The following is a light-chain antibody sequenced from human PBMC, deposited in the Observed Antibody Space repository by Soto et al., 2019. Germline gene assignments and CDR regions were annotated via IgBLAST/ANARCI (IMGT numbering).Light chain of an antibody. CDR2: GAS. Sequence: EIVLTQSPGTLSLSPGERATLSCRASQSVSSNYLAWYQQKPGQAPRLLIYGASSSASGIPDRFSGSGSGTHFTLTISRLEPEDFAVYYCQQYGSSPITFGQGTRLEIK. V-gene: IGKV3-20*01. CDR3: QQYGSSPIT. CDR1: QSVSSNY. J-gene: IGKJ5*01.